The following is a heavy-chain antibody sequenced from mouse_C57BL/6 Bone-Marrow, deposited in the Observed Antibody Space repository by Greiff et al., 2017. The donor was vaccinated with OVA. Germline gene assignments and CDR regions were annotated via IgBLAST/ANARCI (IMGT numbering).Heavy chain of an antibody. CDR2: IRLKSDNYAT. D-gene: IGHD2-4*01. CDR1: GFTFSNYW. CDR3: TYDYDVGWFAY. V-gene: IGHV6-3*01. J-gene: IGHJ3*01. Sequence: EVKLEESGGGLVQPGGSMKLSCVASGFTFSNYWMNWVRQSPEKGLEWVAQIRLKSDNYATHYAESVKGRFTISRDDSKSSVYLQMNNLRAEDTGIYYCTYDYDVGWFAYWGQGTLVTVSA.